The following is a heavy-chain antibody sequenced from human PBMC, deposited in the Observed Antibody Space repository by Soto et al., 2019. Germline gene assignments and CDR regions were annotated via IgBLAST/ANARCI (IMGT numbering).Heavy chain of an antibody. V-gene: IGHV4-39*01. J-gene: IGHJ4*02. CDR1: GGSISSISYY. D-gene: IGHD1-7*01. CDR2: IYYSGST. Sequence: SETLSLTCTVSGGSISSISYYWGWIRQPPGKGLEWIGSIYYSGSTYYNPSLKSRVTISVDTSKNQFSLKLSSVTAADTAVYYCARHLYNWNYVYYFDYWGQGTLVTVSS. CDR3: ARHLYNWNYVYYFDY.